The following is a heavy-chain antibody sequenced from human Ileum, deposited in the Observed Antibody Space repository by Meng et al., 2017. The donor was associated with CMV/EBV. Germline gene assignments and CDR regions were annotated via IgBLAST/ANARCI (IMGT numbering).Heavy chain of an antibody. V-gene: IGHV1-18*01. J-gene: IGHJ4*02. CDR3: ARDLPDYDFWSGYYSHYFDY. Sequence: TTEGIGWVRQAPGQGIEWMGWISAYNGNTNYAQKLQGRVTMTTDTSTSTAYMELRSLRSDDTAVYYCARDLPDYDFWSGYYSHYFDYWGQGTLVTVSS. D-gene: IGHD3-3*01. CDR1: TTEG. CDR2: ISAYNGNT.